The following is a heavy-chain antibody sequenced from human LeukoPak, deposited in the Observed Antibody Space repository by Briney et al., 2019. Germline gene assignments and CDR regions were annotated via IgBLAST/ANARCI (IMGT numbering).Heavy chain of an antibody. CDR1: GGSFSGYY. CDR3: ARVYYGGNSAAFDI. Sequence: SETLSLTCAVNGGSFSGYYWSWIRQPPGKGLEWIGEINHSGSTNYNPSLKSRVTISVDTSKNQFSLKLSSVTAADTAVYYCARVYYGGNSAAFDIWGQGTMVTVSS. D-gene: IGHD4-23*01. CDR2: INHSGST. V-gene: IGHV4-34*01. J-gene: IGHJ3*02.